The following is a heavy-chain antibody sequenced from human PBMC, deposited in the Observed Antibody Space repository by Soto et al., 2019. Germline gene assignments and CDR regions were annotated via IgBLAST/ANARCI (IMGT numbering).Heavy chain of an antibody. J-gene: IGHJ3*02. Sequence: SVKVSCKASGGTFSSYAISWVRQAPGQGLEWMGGIIPIFGTANYAQKFQGRVTITADESTSTAYMELSSLRSEDTAVYYCARTVAPPITMIAKGDAFDIWGQGTMVTVSS. D-gene: IGHD3-22*01. V-gene: IGHV1-69*13. CDR3: ARTVAPPITMIAKGDAFDI. CDR2: IIPIFGTA. CDR1: GGTFSSYA.